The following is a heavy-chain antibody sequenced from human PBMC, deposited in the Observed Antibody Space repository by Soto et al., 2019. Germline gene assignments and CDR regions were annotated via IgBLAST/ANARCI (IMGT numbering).Heavy chain of an antibody. D-gene: IGHD6-13*01. J-gene: IGHJ6*02. CDR3: ARIPHSTTSYYDYYYGMDV. CDR2: LYPADSDT. CDR1: GCRFAKQL. V-gene: IGHV5-51*01. Sequence: GEALKTPCQGSGCRFAKQLSVLERQMAGKRLEWMGHLYPADSDTRYSPSFQGQATISVDKSISTAYLQWTSLKASDTAIYYCARIPHSTTSYYDYYYGMDVWGQGTTVPVSS.